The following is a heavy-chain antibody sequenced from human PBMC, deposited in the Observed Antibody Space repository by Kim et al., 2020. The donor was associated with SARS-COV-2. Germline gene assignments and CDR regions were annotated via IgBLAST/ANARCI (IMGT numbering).Heavy chain of an antibody. V-gene: IGHV1-18*01. J-gene: IGHJ4*02. CDR3: ARDPFDY. Sequence: KGSTNYARKVEGRVTRTTDTSPSTAYMELRSLRSDDTAIYYCARDPFDYWGQGTLVTVSS. CDR2: KGST.